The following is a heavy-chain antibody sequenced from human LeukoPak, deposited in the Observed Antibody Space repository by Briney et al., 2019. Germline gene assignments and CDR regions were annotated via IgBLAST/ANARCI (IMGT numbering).Heavy chain of an antibody. V-gene: IGHV4-38-2*02. Sequence: SETLSLTCTVSGYSISSGYHWGWIRPPPGKGLEWIGSIYHSGSTYYNPSLKSRVTISVDTSKNQFSLKLRSVTAADTAVYYCAREKTDYGDNYYYYYMDVWGKGTTVTISS. CDR1: GYSISSGYH. D-gene: IGHD4-17*01. CDR2: IYHSGST. CDR3: AREKTDYGDNYYYYYMDV. J-gene: IGHJ6*03.